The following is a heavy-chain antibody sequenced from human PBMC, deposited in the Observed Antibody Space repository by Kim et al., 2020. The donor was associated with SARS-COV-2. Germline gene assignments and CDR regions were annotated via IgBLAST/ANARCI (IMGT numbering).Heavy chain of an antibody. CDR2: INHSGST. D-gene: IGHD2-2*01. V-gene: IGHV4-34*01. CDR3: ARIYCSSGSCYLGAFDI. CDR1: GVSFSGYY. Sequence: SETLSLTCAVNGVSFSGYYWSWIRQPPGKGLEWIGEINHSGSTNYNPSLRSRVTISVDTSKNQFSLKLTSLTAADTAVYYCARIYCSSGSCYLGAFDIWG. J-gene: IGHJ3*02.